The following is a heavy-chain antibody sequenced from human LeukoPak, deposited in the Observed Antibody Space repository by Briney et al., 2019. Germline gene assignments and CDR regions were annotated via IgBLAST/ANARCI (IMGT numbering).Heavy chain of an antibody. CDR3: ARDQVTPGTTTFDY. J-gene: IGHJ4*02. D-gene: IGHD4-17*01. CDR1: VYSFSSHY. V-gene: IGHV1-46*01. Sequence: GASVKVSCKSSVYSFSSHYLHWLRPAPGQGPEWMGVISPSGGSTTYAQKFQGRITVTRDMSTNTVYIDLTSLRSEDTAVYYCARDQVTPGTTTFDYWGQGTLVTVSS. CDR2: ISPSGGST.